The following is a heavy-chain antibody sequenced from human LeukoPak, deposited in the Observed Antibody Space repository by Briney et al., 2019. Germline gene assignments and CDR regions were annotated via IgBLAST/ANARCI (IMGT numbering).Heavy chain of an antibody. Sequence: GGSLRLSCAASGFTFTTYWMSWVRQAPGKGLEWVANVKQDGIIKTYADSVRGRFTISRDNAKNSLYLQMDTLRVEDTAVYSCARWGGGFDYWGQGTLVTVSS. CDR3: ARWGGGFDY. V-gene: IGHV3-7*05. J-gene: IGHJ4*02. CDR1: GFTFTTYW. D-gene: IGHD1-26*01. CDR2: VKQDGIIK.